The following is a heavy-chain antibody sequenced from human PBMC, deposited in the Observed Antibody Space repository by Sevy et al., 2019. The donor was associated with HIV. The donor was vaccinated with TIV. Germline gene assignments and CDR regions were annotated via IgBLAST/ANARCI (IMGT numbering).Heavy chain of an antibody. J-gene: IGHJ3*02. Sequence: GGSLRLSCEASGFTFSGYSMHWVRQAPGKGLEWVTSIWFDGSIRYYTDSVKGRFNISRDNSKNTLYLQMDSLRVEDTAVYYCTREDSPRGLRAFDIWGQGTVVTVSS. CDR3: TREDSPRGLRAFDI. CDR1: GFTFSGYS. D-gene: IGHD4-17*01. CDR2: IWFDGSIR. V-gene: IGHV3-30-3*01.